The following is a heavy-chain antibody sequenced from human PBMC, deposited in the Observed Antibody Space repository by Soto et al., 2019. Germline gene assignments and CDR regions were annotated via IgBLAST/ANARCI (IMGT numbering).Heavy chain of an antibody. CDR3: ARAEYSYADFDY. CDR1: GGYISSYY. J-gene: IGHJ4*02. CDR2: IYYSGST. V-gene: IGHV4-59*01. Sequence: QVQLQESGPGLVKPSETLSLTCTVSGGYISSYYWSWIRQPPGKGLEWIGYIYYSGSTNYNPSLKSRVTISVDTSKNQFSLKLSSVTAADTAVYYCARAEYSYADFDYWGQGTLVTVSS. D-gene: IGHD5-18*01.